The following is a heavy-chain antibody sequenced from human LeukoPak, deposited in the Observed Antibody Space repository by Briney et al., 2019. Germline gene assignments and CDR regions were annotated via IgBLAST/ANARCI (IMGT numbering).Heavy chain of an antibody. CDR3: ALTNGWGIAARPLFDY. CDR1: GFTFSSYA. Sequence: PGGSLRLSCAASGFTFSSYAVSWVRQAPGKGLEWVSAISGSGGSTYYADSVKGRFTISRDNSKNTLYLQMNSLRAEDTAVYYCALTNGWGIAARPLFDYWGQGTLVTVSS. CDR2: ISGSGGST. V-gene: IGHV3-23*01. D-gene: IGHD6-6*01. J-gene: IGHJ4*02.